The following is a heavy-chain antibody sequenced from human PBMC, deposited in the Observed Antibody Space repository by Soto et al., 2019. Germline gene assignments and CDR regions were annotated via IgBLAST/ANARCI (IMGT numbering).Heavy chain of an antibody. V-gene: IGHV3-43*01. J-gene: IGHJ6*02. CDR2: ISWDGGST. Sequence: GGSLRLSCAASGFTFDDYTMHWVRQAPGKGLEWVSLISWDGGSTYYADSVKGRFTISRDNSKNSLYLQMNSLRTEDTALYYCARWGARGVTTGMDVWGQGTTVTVSS. CDR1: GFTFDDYT. D-gene: IGHD3-10*01. CDR3: ARWGARGVTTGMDV.